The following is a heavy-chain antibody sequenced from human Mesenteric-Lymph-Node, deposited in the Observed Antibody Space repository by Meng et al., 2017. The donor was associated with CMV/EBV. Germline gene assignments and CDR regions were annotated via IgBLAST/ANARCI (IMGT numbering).Heavy chain of an antibody. J-gene: IGHJ4*02. CDR3: AKDGPFYGGQSFDS. Sequence: GGSLRLSCAASRFTISSYAMNWVRQAPGRGLEWVSGITGGGEATYYADAVKGRFSISRDNSKNTMYLQMNSLRADDTAVYYCAKDGPFYGGQSFDSWGQGTLVTVSS. CDR2: ITGGGEAT. CDR1: RFTISSYA. V-gene: IGHV3-23*01. D-gene: IGHD4/OR15-4a*01.